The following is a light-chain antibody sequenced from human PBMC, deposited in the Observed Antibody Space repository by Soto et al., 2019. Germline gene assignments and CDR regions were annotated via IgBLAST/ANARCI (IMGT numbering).Light chain of an antibody. CDR1: QGISRS. V-gene: IGKV1D-12*01. CDR3: KQADTFPIT. Sequence: DIQMTQSPSSVSASVGDRVTITCQASQGISRSLAWYQQKPGKAPKLLIYSASSLQSGVQSRFSGSGFGTDFTLTIRSLQPEDFATYYCKQADTFPITFGQGTRLEIK. J-gene: IGKJ5*01. CDR2: SAS.